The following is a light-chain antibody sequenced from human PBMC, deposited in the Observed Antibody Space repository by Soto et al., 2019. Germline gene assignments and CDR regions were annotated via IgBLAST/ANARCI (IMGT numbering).Light chain of an antibody. CDR1: SSDLGAYTY. CDR3: SSYTSSGTYV. CDR2: DVS. J-gene: IGLJ1*01. V-gene: IGLV2-14*03. Sequence: QSVLTQPASVSGSPGQSITVSCTGTSSDLGAYTYVSWYQQHPGKAPKLIIHDVSNRPSGVSNRFSGSKSGNSASLTISGLQAEDEADYYCSSYTSSGTYVFASGTKVTVL.